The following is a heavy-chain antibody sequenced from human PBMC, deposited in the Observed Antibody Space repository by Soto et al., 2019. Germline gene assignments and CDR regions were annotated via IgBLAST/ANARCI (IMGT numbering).Heavy chain of an antibody. D-gene: IGHD6-19*01. V-gene: IGHV3-9*01. CDR3: AKDIGTLYSSGWYDY. CDR1: GFPFDDYP. CDR2: ISWNSGSI. J-gene: IGHJ4*02. Sequence: EVQLVESGGGLVQPGRSLRLSCAASGFPFDDYPRHWVRQAPGKGLEWASGISWNSGSIGYADSVKGRFTISRDNAKNSLYLQMNSLRAEDTALYYCAKDIGTLYSSGWYDYWGQGTLVTVSS.